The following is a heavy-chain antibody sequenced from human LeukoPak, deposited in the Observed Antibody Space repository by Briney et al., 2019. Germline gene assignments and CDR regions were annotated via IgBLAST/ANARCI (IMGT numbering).Heavy chain of an antibody. V-gene: IGHV3-21*01. J-gene: IGHJ6*03. CDR2: ISSSSSYI. CDR1: GFTFSSYS. CDR3: ARDVSYTANYYMDV. Sequence: GGSLRLSCAASGFTFSSYSMNWVRQAPGKGVEWVSSISSSSSYIYYADSVKGGFTISRDNAKNSLYLQMNSLRAEDTAVYYCARDVSYTANYYMDVWGKGTTVTVSS. D-gene: IGHD5/OR15-5a*01.